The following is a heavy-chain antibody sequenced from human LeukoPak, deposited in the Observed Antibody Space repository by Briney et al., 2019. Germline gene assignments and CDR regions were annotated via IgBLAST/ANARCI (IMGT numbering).Heavy chain of an antibody. CDR3: GRGGMGPSGGIQH. Sequence: GGSLRLSCAASGFTLRSYTMNWVRQAPGKGLEWVSSIGISSNKIYYADSVKGRFTISRDNAKTSLYLQMNSLRAEDTAVYYCGRGGMGPSGGIQHWGQGTLVTVSS. D-gene: IGHD3-16*01. CDR2: IGISSNKI. J-gene: IGHJ1*01. CDR1: GFTLRSYT. V-gene: IGHV3-21*01.